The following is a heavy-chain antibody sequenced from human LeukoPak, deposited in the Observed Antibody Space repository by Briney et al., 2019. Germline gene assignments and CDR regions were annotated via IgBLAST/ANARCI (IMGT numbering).Heavy chain of an antibody. Sequence: PGGSLRLSCAASGFSLSSYGMHWVRQAPGKGLEYVSAISYNGGTTYYANSVKGRFIISRDNSKNALYLQMGSLRADDTAVYYCARVRVDCGDAFDIWGQGTMVTVSS. J-gene: IGHJ3*02. CDR3: ARVRVDCGDAFDI. CDR1: GFSLSSYG. V-gene: IGHV3-64*01. CDR2: ISYNGGTT. D-gene: IGHD2-21*02.